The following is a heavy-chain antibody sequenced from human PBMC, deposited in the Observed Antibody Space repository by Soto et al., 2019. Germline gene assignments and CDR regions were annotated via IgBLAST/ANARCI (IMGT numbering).Heavy chain of an antibody. CDR1: GLTFSSYW. CDR3: ARALHTYDSGSYIGY. CDR2: IKQYGGEK. D-gene: IGHD3-10*01. J-gene: IGHJ4*02. V-gene: IGHV3-7*01. Sequence: EVQLVESGGGLVQPGGSLRLSCVASGLTFSSYWMTWVRQAPGKGLEWVANIKQYGGEKYYVDSVKGRFTISRDNAKNSLNLQMNSLRAEDTAVYYCARALHTYDSGSYIGYWGQGTLVTVSS.